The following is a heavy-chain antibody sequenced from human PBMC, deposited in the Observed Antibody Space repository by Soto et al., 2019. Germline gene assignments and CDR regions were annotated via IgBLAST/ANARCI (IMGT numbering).Heavy chain of an antibody. J-gene: IGHJ4*02. CDR1: GFTFSAFG. Sequence: QVQLVESGGGVVQPGRSLRLSCAASGFTFSAFGMHWVRQAPGKGLAWVAVISNDGNHEYYADSVKGRFSLSRDNSKKTFYLQMNSLSSEDTAVYFCAKTITTFGGSSTGRGALLDYWGQGILVTVSS. V-gene: IGHV3-30*18. CDR3: AKTITTFGGSSTGRGALLDY. D-gene: IGHD3-3*01. CDR2: ISNDGNHE.